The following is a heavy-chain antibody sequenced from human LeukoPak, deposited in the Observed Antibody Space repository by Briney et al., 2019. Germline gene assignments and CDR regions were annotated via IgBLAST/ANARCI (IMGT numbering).Heavy chain of an antibody. Sequence: AASVKVSCKASGYTFNTYGVNWVRQAPGQGLEWMGWINTNTGNPTYAQGFTGRFVFSLDTSVSTAYLQINSLKADDTAVYYCARLALSGYSSMKYWGQGTLVTVSS. CDR3: ARLALSGYSSMKY. CDR1: GYTFNTYG. J-gene: IGHJ4*02. CDR2: INTNTGNP. D-gene: IGHD6-13*01. V-gene: IGHV7-4-1*02.